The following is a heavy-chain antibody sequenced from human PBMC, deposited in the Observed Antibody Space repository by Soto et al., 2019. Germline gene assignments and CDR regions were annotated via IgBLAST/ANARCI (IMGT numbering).Heavy chain of an antibody. CDR3: ARDSDPWYCSSTSCSHRYYYYYGMDV. V-gene: IGHV1-69*13. CDR1: GGTFSSYA. D-gene: IGHD2-2*01. J-gene: IGHJ6*02. Sequence: SVKVSCKASGGTFSSYAISWVRQAPGQGLEWMGGIIPIFGTANYAQKFQGRVTITADESTSTAYMELSSLRSEDTAVYYCARDSDPWYCSSTSCSHRYYYYYGMDVWGQGTTVTVSS. CDR2: IIPIFGTA.